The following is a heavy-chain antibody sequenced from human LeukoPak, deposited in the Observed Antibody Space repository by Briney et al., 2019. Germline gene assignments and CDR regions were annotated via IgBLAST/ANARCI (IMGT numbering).Heavy chain of an antibody. CDR3: ARHQTQGSGSFDP. Sequence: PSETLSLTCTVSGGSIGSSSYYWGWIRQRPGKGLEWVGSVYCSGSTYYNPSLKSRATISVDTSKNQFSLKLSSVTAADTAVYYCARHQTQGSGSFDPWGQGTLVTVSS. J-gene: IGHJ5*02. CDR1: GGSIGSSSYY. CDR2: VYCSGST. V-gene: IGHV4-39*01. D-gene: IGHD3-10*01.